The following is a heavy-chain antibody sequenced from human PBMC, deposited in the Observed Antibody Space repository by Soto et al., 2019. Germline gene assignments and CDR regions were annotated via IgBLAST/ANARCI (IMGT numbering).Heavy chain of an antibody. D-gene: IGHD3-16*02. CDR1: GGTFSSYA. CDR2: IIPIFGTA. J-gene: IGHJ3*02. CDR3: ATGPRYDYDWGSYRPDGGDDAFDI. Sequence: QVQLVQSGAEVKKPGSSVKVSCKASGGTFSSYAISWVRQAPGQGLEWMGGIIPIFGTANYAQKFQGRVTYTADEFKSRAYMELSSLRYAHTAVYYCATGPRYDYDWGSYRPDGGDDAFDIWGQGTMVTVSS. V-gene: IGHV1-69*01.